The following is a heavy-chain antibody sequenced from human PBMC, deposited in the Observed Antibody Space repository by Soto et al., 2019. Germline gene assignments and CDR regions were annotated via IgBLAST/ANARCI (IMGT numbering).Heavy chain of an antibody. D-gene: IGHD2-15*01. Sequence: SVKVSCKASGGTFSSYAISWVRQAPGQGLEWMGGIIPIFGTANYAQKFQGRVTITADESTSTAYMELSSLRSEDTAVYYCARDPLGCSGGSCYFPSTYYYYGMDVWGQGTTVTVSS. CDR2: IIPIFGTA. V-gene: IGHV1-69*13. CDR1: GGTFSSYA. J-gene: IGHJ6*02. CDR3: ARDPLGCSGGSCYFPSTYYYYGMDV.